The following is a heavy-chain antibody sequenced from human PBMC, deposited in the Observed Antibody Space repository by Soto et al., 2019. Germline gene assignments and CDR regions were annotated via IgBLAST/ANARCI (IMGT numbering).Heavy chain of an antibody. Sequence: QVLLQESGPGLVKPSQTLSLTCTVSGASISSAVNYWTWIRLPPGKGLEWIGYISYTGATKYNPSLGSRITISGDTSNNQFSLNLTSVTAADTAVYFCARDRLIGDDNWFDTWGQGALVTVS. CDR1: GASISSAVNY. CDR2: ISYTGAT. CDR3: ARDRLIGDDNWFDT. J-gene: IGHJ5*02. V-gene: IGHV4-31*03.